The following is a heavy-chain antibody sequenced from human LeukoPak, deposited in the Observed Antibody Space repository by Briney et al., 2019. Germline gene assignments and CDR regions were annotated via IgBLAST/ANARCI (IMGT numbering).Heavy chain of an antibody. Sequence: GGSLRLSCAASGFTFSSYAMSWVRQAPGKGLEWVSAISGSGGGTYFADSVKGRFTISRDNSKNTLFLQMDSLRADDTAVYYCGKHSSGWHSFDSGAKGPLATVS. J-gene: IGHJ4*02. V-gene: IGHV3-23*01. D-gene: IGHD6-25*01. CDR3: GKHSSGWHSFDS. CDR2: ISGSGGGT. CDR1: GFTFSSYA.